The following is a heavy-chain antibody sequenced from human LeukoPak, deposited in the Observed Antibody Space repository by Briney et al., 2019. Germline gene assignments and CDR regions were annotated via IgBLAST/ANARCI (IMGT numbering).Heavy chain of an antibody. D-gene: IGHD2-21*02. Sequence: SETLSLTCAVYGGSFSGYYWSWIRQPPGKGLEWIGEINHSGSTNYNPSLKGRVTISVDTSKNQFSLKLSSVTAADTAVYYCARHPCGGDCYYFDYWGQGTLVTVSS. CDR1: GGSFSGYY. CDR3: ARHPCGGDCYYFDY. CDR2: INHSGST. V-gene: IGHV4-34*01. J-gene: IGHJ4*02.